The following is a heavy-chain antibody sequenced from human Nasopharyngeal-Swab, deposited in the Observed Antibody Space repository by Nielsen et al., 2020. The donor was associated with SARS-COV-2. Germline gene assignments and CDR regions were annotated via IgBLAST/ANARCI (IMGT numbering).Heavy chain of an antibody. V-gene: IGHV4-39*07. CDR2: IYYIGYA. Sequence: SETLSLTCNVSGGSISSSSFYWGWIRQPPGKGLEWIATIYYIGYAYYNPSLKSRVTISVDRSKNHFSLRMSSVTAADTAVYYCARVRDLIAGAREFDYWGQGTLVTVST. J-gene: IGHJ4*02. CDR1: GGSISSSSFY. CDR3: ARVRDLIAGAREFDY. D-gene: IGHD1-26*01.